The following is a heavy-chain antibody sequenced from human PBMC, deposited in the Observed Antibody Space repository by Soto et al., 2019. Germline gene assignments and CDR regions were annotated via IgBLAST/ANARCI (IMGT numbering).Heavy chain of an antibody. J-gene: IGHJ4*02. CDR2: IYSSGST. CDR1: GDSISGYY. V-gene: IGHV4-59*01. Sequence: QVRLQESGPGLVKPSETLSLTCTVSGDSISGYYWSWIRQPPGKRPEWLGCIYSSGSTKYNPSLRRRVTLSMGTPRSQFSLRLYSVTAADTAVYYCARARYYGAKNDFWGQGTRVTVPS. CDR3: ARARYYGAKNDF. D-gene: IGHD1-26*01.